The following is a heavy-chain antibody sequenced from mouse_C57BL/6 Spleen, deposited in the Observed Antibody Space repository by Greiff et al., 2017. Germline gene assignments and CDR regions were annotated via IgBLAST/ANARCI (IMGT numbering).Heavy chain of an antibody. J-gene: IGHJ2*01. CDR3: TRAGYYGGSYEYYFDY. Sequence: EVKLVESGEGLVKPGGSLKLSCAASGFTFSSYAMSWVRQTPEKRLEWVAYISSGGDYIYYADTVKGRFTISRDNARNTLYLQMSSLKSEDTAMYYCTRAGYYGGSYEYYFDYWGQGTTLTVSS. CDR2: ISSGGDYI. D-gene: IGHD1-1*01. CDR1: GFTFSSYA. V-gene: IGHV5-9-1*02.